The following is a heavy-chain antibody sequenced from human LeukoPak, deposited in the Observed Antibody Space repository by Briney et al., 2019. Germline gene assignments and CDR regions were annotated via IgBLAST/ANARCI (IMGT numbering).Heavy chain of an antibody. CDR1: GFTFSSYA. J-gene: IGHJ4*02. CDR3: AKQDTSMDYFDY. CDR2: ISGSDGYT. V-gene: IGHV3-23*01. D-gene: IGHD5-18*01. Sequence: GGSLRLSCVASGFTFSSYALSWVCQAPGKGLDCVSVISGSDGYTYYADSVKGRFAISRDNSKNTLYLQMNSLRAEDTAIYYCAKQDTSMDYFDYWGRGTLVSVSS.